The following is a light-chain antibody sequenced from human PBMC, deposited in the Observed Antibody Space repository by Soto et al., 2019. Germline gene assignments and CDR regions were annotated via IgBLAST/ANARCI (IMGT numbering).Light chain of an antibody. J-gene: IGLJ1*01. CDR1: SSDVGGYNY. Sequence: QSALSQPASVSESPGQSIPIYCNRTSSDVGGYNYVSWYQQYPGKVPKLMIYDVSYRPSGVSNRFSGSKSGNTASLTISGLQAEDEADYYCSSYTSSSTYVVGTGTKVTVL. V-gene: IGLV2-14*01. CDR3: SSYTSSSTYV. CDR2: DVS.